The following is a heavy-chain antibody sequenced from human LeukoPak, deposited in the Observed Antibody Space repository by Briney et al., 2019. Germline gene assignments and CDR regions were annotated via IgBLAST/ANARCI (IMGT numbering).Heavy chain of an antibody. CDR2: IYHGGST. V-gene: IGHV4-30-2*01. CDR3: AREGDYTFDY. CDR1: GGSISSGGYS. D-gene: IGHD4-17*01. J-gene: IGHJ4*02. Sequence: SETLSLTCAASGGSISSGGYSWSWIRQPPGKGLEWIGYIYHGGSTYYNPSLKSRVTISVDRSKNQFSLKLSSVTAADTAVYYCAREGDYTFDYWGQGTLVTVSS.